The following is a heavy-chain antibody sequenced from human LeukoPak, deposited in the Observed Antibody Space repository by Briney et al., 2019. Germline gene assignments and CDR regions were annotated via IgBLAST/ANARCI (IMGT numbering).Heavy chain of an antibody. V-gene: IGHV3-74*01. D-gene: IGHD5-18*01. CDR2: INSDGSIT. Sequence: GGSLRLSCAASGFTFTTYWMHWVRQAPGKGLAWVSHINSDGSITSYADSVKGRFTISRDNAKNTLYLQMNSLRAEDTAVYYCARDAVDTANAVWGQGTTVTVSS. J-gene: IGHJ6*02. CDR1: GFTFTTYW. CDR3: ARDAVDTANAV.